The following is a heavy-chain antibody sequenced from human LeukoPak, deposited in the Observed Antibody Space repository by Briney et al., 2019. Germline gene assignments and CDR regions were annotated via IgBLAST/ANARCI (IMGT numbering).Heavy chain of an antibody. CDR1: GGSISSSSYY. J-gene: IGHJ4*02. V-gene: IGHV4-39*07. Sequence: SETLSLTCTVSGGSISSSSYYWGWIRQPPGKGLEWIGSIYYSGSTYYNPSLKSRVTISVDTSKNQFSLKLSSVTAADTAVYYCARVDGGGGYVSVRQKTLDYWGQGTLVTVSS. CDR3: ARVDGGGGYVSVRQKTLDY. D-gene: IGHD5-12*01. CDR2: IYYSGST.